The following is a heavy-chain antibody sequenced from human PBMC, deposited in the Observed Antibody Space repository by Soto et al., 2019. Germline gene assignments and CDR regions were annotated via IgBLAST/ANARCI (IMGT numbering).Heavy chain of an antibody. CDR2: IDPSDSYT. J-gene: IGHJ4*02. CDR1: GYSFTSYW. D-gene: IGHD3-22*01. CDR3: AITYYYDSSGYYRNYFDY. V-gene: IGHV5-10-1*01. Sequence: LGESLKISCKGSGYSFTSYWISWVRQMPGKGLEWMGRIDPSDSYTNYSPSFQGHVTISADKSISTAYLQWSSLKASDTAMYYCAITYYYDSSGYYRNYFDYWGQGTLVTVSS.